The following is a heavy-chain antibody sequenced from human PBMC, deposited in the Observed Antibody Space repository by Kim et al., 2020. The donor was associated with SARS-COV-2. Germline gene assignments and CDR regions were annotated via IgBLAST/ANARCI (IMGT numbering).Heavy chain of an antibody. V-gene: IGHV1-18*04. D-gene: IGHD3-10*02. CDR3: ARDTRLMFTDGFDI. CDR1: VYTFTSYG. CDR2: ISNYNGNK. J-gene: IGHJ3*02. Sequence: ASVKVSCKASVYTFTSYGISWVRQAPGQGLEWMGWISNYNGNKNNAQKLQGRVTMTTDTSMNTAYMELRSLRSDDTAVYYCARDTRLMFTDGFDIWGQGT.